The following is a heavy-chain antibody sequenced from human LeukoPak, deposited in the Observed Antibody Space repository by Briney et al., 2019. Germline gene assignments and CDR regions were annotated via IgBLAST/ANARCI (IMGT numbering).Heavy chain of an antibody. Sequence: SETLSLTCTFSGVSVSSDGYYWGWVRQPPGKGLEGIGTIYYSGTYYNPSLKSRITLSVDTPKNQFSVKMSSVTAADTAMYYCARIGGNRVFGDYWGQGILVTVSS. CDR1: GVSVSSDGYY. CDR3: ARIGGNRVFGDY. J-gene: IGHJ4*02. V-gene: IGHV4-39*01. D-gene: IGHD2/OR15-2a*01. CDR2: IYYSGT.